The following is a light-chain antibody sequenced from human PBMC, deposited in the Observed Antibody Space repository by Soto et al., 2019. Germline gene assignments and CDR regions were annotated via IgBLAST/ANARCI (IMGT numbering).Light chain of an antibody. Sequence: EIVLSHFPGTLSLSTGERATLSCRASQSVSNNYLAWYQQKPGQAARLVIFGASNRATGIPDRFSASGSGTEFTLTISILEPEDVTVYCCQQYATSPLTFGHGTKVDIK. CDR1: QSVSNNY. CDR3: QQYATSPLT. CDR2: GAS. V-gene: IGKV3-20*01. J-gene: IGKJ1*01.